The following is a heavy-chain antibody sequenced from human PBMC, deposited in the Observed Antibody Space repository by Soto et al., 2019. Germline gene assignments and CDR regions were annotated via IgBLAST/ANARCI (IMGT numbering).Heavy chain of an antibody. Sequence: QVQLQESGPGLVKPSQTLSLTCTVSGGSISSGGYYWSWIRQHPGKGLEWIGYIYYSGSTYYNPSLTSRVTRTVDPSKTQFTLKLSSVTAADTAVYYCARAGGFNWFDPWGQGTLVTVSS. CDR1: GGSISSGGYY. V-gene: IGHV4-31*03. CDR3: ARAGGFNWFDP. J-gene: IGHJ5*02. D-gene: IGHD3-10*01. CDR2: IYYSGST.